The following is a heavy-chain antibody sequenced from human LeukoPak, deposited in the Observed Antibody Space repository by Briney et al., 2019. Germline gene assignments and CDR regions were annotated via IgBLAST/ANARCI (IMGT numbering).Heavy chain of an antibody. CDR2: ISICSSYI. V-gene: IGHV3-21*01. Sequence: PGGSLSLSCAASGFTFSSYAMSWVRQAPGKGLEWVSSISICSSYIYYADSVKGRFTISRDNAKNSLYLQMNSLRAEDTAVYYCAREGYSSGWSLDYWDQGTLVTVSS. CDR3: AREGYSSGWSLDY. CDR1: GFTFSSYA. D-gene: IGHD6-19*01. J-gene: IGHJ4*02.